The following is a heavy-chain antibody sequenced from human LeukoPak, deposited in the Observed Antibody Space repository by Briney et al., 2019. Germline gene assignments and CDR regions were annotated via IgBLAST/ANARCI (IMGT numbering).Heavy chain of an antibody. J-gene: IGHJ5*02. CDR2: IYHTGSA. CDR3: ARDPRWLTPDCTSTSCYENYFDP. V-gene: IGHV4-38-2*02. Sequence: SDTLSLTCVVSGYSISSGYQWAWIRQSPGKGLEWIGSIYHTGSAHYNPSLQSRVTISVDTSNNQFSLRLNSVTAADTAVYYCARDPRWLTPDCTSTSCYENYFDPWGQGTLATVSS. CDR1: GYSISSGYQ. D-gene: IGHD2-2*01.